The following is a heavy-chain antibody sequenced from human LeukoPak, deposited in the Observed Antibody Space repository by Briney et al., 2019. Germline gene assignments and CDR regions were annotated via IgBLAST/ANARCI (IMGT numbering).Heavy chain of an antibody. D-gene: IGHD2-8*01. CDR1: GFTFSSYW. V-gene: IGHV3-7*01. CDR2: IKKDGSEK. CDR3: ADPGVGF. J-gene: IGHJ4*02. Sequence: GGSLRLSCAASGFTFSSYWMSWVRQAPGKGLEWVANIKKDGSEKYYVDSVKGRFTISRDNAKKSVHLQMNGLTVGDTAVYYCADPGVGFWGQGTLVTVSS.